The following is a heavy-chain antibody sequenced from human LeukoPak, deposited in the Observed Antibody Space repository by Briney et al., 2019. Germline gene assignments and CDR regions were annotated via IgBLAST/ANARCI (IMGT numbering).Heavy chain of an antibody. Sequence: ASVKVSCKASGYTFTGYYMHWVRQAPGQGLEWMGWINPNSGGTNYAQKFQGWVTMTRDTSISTAYMELSRLRSDDTAVYYCARDHGIAAAGTSLTTYYYYGMDLWGQGTTVTVSS. CDR2: INPNSGGT. CDR3: ARDHGIAAAGTSLTTYYYYGMDL. J-gene: IGHJ6*02. D-gene: IGHD6-13*01. CDR1: GYTFTGYY. V-gene: IGHV1-2*04.